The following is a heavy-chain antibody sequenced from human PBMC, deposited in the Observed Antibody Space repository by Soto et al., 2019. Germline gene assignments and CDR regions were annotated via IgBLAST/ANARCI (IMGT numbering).Heavy chain of an antibody. D-gene: IGHD1-1*01. CDR2: IYATGTT. CDR3: VRDGTKSLRDWFDP. Sequence: LSLTCTGSDASIGGFYWSWIRKSAGKGLEWIGRIYATGTTDYNPCLKSPVMMSVDTSKKQFPLKLRSVTAADTAVYYCVRDGTKSLRDWFDPWGQGISVTV. CDR1: DASIGGFY. V-gene: IGHV4-4*07. J-gene: IGHJ5*02.